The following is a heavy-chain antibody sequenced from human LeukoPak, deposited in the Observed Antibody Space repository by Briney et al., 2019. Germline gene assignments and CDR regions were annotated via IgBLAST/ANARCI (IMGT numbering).Heavy chain of an antibody. CDR2: ISSNGGST. Sequence: GGSLRLSCSASGFTFSNYAMHWVRQAPGKGLEYVLSISSNGGSTYYADSVKGRFNISRDNSKNTLYLQMSSLRAEDTAVYYCVSPSYGSGSYELDYWGQGTLVTVSS. CDR3: VSPSYGSGSYELDY. CDR1: GFTFSNYA. D-gene: IGHD3-10*01. J-gene: IGHJ4*02. V-gene: IGHV3-64D*06.